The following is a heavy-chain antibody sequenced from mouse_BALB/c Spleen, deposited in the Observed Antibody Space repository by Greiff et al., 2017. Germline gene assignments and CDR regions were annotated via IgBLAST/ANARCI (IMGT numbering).Heavy chain of an antibody. CDR2: INPSSGYT. Sequence: QVQLQQSAAELARPGASVKMSCKASGYTFTSYTMHWVKQRPGQGLEWIGYINPSSGYTEYNQKFKDKTTLTADKSSSTAYMQLSSLTSEDSAVYYCANYGNRAWFAYWGQGTLVTVSA. CDR3: ANYGNRAWFAY. J-gene: IGHJ3*01. CDR1: GYTFTSYT. V-gene: IGHV1-4*02. D-gene: IGHD2-1*01.